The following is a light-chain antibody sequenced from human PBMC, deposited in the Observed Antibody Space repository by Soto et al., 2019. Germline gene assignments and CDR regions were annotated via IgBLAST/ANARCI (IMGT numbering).Light chain of an antibody. Sequence: EIVLTQSPATLSLSPGERATLSCRASQSVGSYLVWYQHKPGQAPRLLIYDAFNRATGIPARFSGSGSGTDVTLTMSSLEPEDFVVYYCQQRSNWLFTFGPATRVSIK. CDR1: QSVGSY. J-gene: IGKJ3*01. CDR3: QQRSNWLFT. CDR2: DAF. V-gene: IGKV3-11*01.